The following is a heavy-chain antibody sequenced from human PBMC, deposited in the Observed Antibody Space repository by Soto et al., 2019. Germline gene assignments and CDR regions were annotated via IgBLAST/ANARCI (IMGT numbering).Heavy chain of an antibody. J-gene: IGHJ6*02. D-gene: IGHD2-21*01. V-gene: IGHV3-9*01. Sequence: EMQLVESGGGLVQPGMSLRLSCAASGFTFDDYAMYWVRQVPGKGLEWVSGISWNSGRIGYADSVKGRFTISRDNAKNSLYLQMNSLRPEDTALYYCTKARLWGGDGYNAYYYNAMDVWGQGTTVTVS. CDR1: GFTFDDYA. CDR3: TKARLWGGDGYNAYYYNAMDV. CDR2: ISWNSGRI.